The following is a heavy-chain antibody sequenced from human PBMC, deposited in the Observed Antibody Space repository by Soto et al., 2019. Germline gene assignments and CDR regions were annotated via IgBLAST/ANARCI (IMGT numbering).Heavy chain of an antibody. V-gene: IGHV4-34*01. D-gene: IGHD4-17*01. J-gene: IGHJ6*03. Sequence: SETLSLTCAVYGGSFSGYYWRWIRQPPGKGLEWIGEINHSGSTNYNPSLKSRVTISVDTSKNQFSLKLSSVTAADTAVYYCARRDYGDQAYYYYYMDVWGKGTTVTVSS. CDR1: GGSFSGYY. CDR2: INHSGST. CDR3: ARRDYGDQAYYYYYMDV.